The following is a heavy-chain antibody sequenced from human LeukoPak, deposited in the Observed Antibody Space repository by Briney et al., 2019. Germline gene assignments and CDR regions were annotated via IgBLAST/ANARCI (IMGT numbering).Heavy chain of an antibody. CDR2: IIPIFGTA. CDR1: GGTFSSYA. D-gene: IGHD4-23*01. CDR3: ASPTGGSGNSVRFDY. J-gene: IGHJ4*02. V-gene: IGHV1-69*13. Sequence: ASVKVSCKASGGTFSSYAISWVRQAPGQGLEWMGGIIPIFGTANYAQEFQGRVTITADESTSTAYMELSSLRSEDTAVYYCASPTGGSGNSVRFDYWGQGTLVTVSS.